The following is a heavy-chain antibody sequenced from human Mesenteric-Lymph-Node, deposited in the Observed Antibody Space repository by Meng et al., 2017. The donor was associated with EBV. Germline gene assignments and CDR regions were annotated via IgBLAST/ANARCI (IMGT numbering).Heavy chain of an antibody. J-gene: IGHJ4*02. CDR3: AREGSGDGYNFDY. Sequence: QVPLVQSGAEVKKPGASLKVSCKPSGYTFPNYGISWVRQAPGQGLEWMGSISPYNDNTYDAEKFQGRVTMTTDTSTRTVYVEPRSLRSDDTAVYYCAREGSGDGYNFDYWGQGTLVTVSS. CDR1: GYTFPNYG. CDR2: ISPYNDNT. V-gene: IGHV1-18*01. D-gene: IGHD5-24*01.